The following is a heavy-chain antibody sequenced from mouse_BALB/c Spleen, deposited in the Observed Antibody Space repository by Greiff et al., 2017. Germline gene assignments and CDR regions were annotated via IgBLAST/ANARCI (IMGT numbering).Heavy chain of an antibody. V-gene: IGHV5-17*02. D-gene: IGHD2-10*02. Sequence: EVMLVESGGGLVQPGGSRKLSCAASGFTFSSFGMHWVRQAPEKGLEWVAYISSGSSTIYYADTVKGRFTISRDNPKNTLFLQMTSLRSEDTAMYYCASKVWYGNLYYAMDYWGQGTSVTVSS. J-gene: IGHJ4*01. CDR2: ISSGSSTI. CDR3: ASKVWYGNLYYAMDY. CDR1: GFTFSSFG.